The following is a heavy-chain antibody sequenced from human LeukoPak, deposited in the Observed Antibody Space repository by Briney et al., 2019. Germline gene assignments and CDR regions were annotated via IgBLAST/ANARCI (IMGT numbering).Heavy chain of an antibody. CDR2: INPSGGST. V-gene: IGHV1-46*01. J-gene: IGHJ3*02. CDR1: GYTFTDYY. Sequence: VASVKVSCKASGYTFTDYYIYWVRQAPGQGLECMGIINPSGGSTGYAQKFQGRVTMTRDTSTSTVYMELSSLRSEDTAVYYCARGRNYYDSSGYYYEGDAFDIWGQGTMVTVSS. D-gene: IGHD3-22*01. CDR3: ARGRNYYDSSGYYYEGDAFDI.